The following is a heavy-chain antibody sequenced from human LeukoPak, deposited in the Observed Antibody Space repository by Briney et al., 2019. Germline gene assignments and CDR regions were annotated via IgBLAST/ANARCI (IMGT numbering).Heavy chain of an antibody. CDR1: GFTFSNYW. CDR2: IKQDGTEK. V-gene: IGHV3-7*01. CDR3: ARRYFDS. J-gene: IGHJ4*02. Sequence: PGGSLRLSCAASGFTFSNYWMHWVRQAPGKGLEWVANIKQDGTEKYYVDSVKGRFTISRDNAKNSLYLQMNSLRAEDTAVYYCARRYFDSWGQGTLATVSS.